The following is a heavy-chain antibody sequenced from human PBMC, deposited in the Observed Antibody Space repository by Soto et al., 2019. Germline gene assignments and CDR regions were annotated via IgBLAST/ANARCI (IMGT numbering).Heavy chain of an antibody. CDR1: GASISSYY. CDR3: ARAAVMGGGYYYGMDV. J-gene: IGHJ6*02. Sequence: PSEPLSPTCTVSGASISSYYWSWIRQPPGKGREWIGYIYYSGSNDHNPSLKSRVTISVDMSKSHFSLKLSSVTAADTAVYYCARAAVMGGGYYYGMDVWGQGTTVTVSS. CDR2: IYYSGSN. V-gene: IGHV4-59*01. D-gene: IGHD3-16*01.